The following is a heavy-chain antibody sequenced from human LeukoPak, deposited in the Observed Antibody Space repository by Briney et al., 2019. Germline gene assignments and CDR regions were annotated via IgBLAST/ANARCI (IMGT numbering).Heavy chain of an antibody. CDR2: ISYDGSNK. D-gene: IGHD3-9*01. V-gene: IGHV3-30-3*01. J-gene: IGHJ4*02. CDR1: GFTFSSYA. CDR3: ARGNYDILTGYLFDY. Sequence: GGSLRLSCAASGFTFSSYAMHWVRQAPGKGLEWVAVISYDGSNKYYADSVKGRFTISRDNSKNTLYLQMNSLRAEDTAVYYCARGNYDILTGYLFDYWGQGTLVTVSS.